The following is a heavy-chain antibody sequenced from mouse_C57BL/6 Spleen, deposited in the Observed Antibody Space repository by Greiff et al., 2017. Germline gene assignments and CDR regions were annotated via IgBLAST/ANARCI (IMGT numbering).Heavy chain of an antibody. D-gene: IGHD2-4*01. V-gene: IGHV1-22*01. CDR1: GYTFTDYN. J-gene: IGHJ3*01. CDR3: ARSRDYGEFAY. Sequence: EVKLVESGPELVQPGASVKMSCKASGYTFTDYNMHWVKQSHGKSLEWIGDINPNNGGTSYNQKFNGKATVTVNKSSSTAYMELRSLTSEDSAVYYSARSRDYGEFAYWGQGTLVTVSA. CDR2: INPNNGGT.